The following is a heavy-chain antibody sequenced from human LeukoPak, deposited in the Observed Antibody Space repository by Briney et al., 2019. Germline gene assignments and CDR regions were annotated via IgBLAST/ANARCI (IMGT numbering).Heavy chain of an antibody. CDR1: GSTFSTYA. CDR2: IGGSGANK. CDR3: AKAPYFYSGMDV. J-gene: IGHJ6*02. Sequence: GGSLRLSCEASGSTFSTYAMNWVRQAPGKGLEWVSSIGGSGANKYYGGSVKGRFTVSGDNSKNTLHLQMNSLRVEDPAVYYCAKAPYFYSGMDVWGQGTTVTVSS. V-gene: IGHV3-23*01.